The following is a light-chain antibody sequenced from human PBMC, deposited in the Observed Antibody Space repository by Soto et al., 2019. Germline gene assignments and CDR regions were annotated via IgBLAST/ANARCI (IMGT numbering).Light chain of an antibody. J-gene: IGKJ5*01. CDR1: LGISIF. V-gene: IGKV1-27*01. CDR2: GAS. Sequence: DIQMTQSPSSLSASVGDRLTITCRASLGISIFLAWYQQKPGKVPELLIYGASTLQSGVPSRFSGRGSGTDFTLTISSLQPEDVATYYCQQYENLPTFGQGTRLEIK. CDR3: QQYENLPT.